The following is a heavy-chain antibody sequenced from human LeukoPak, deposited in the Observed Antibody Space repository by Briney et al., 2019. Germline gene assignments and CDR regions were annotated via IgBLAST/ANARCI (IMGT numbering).Heavy chain of an antibody. V-gene: IGHV3-21*01. Sequence: GGSLRFSCAASGFTFSSYSMNWVRQAPGKGLEWVSSISSSSSYIYYADSVKGRFTISRDNAKNSLYLQMNSLRAEDTAGYYCAREITRGDAFDIWGQGTMVTVSS. D-gene: IGHD3-3*01. CDR1: GFTFSSYS. CDR2: ISSSSSYI. J-gene: IGHJ3*02. CDR3: AREITRGDAFDI.